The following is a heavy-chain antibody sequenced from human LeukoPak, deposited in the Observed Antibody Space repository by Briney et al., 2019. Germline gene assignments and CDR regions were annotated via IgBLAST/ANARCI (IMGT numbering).Heavy chain of an antibody. CDR3: AREGFGTMVRTNDH. V-gene: IGHV1-18*01. CDR1: GYTFTSYD. D-gene: IGHD3-10*01. J-gene: IGHJ4*02. CDR2: ISAYNGNT. Sequence: ASVKVSCKASGYTFTSYDISWVRQAPGQGLEWMGWISAYNGNTNYAQKLQGRVTMTTDTSTGTAYMGLRSLRSDDTAVYYCAREGFGTMVRTNDHWGQGTLVTVSS.